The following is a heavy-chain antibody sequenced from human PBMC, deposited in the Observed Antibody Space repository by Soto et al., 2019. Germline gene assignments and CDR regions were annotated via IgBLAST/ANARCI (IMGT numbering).Heavy chain of an antibody. V-gene: IGHV4-34*01. J-gene: IGHJ4*02. CDR2: INHSGST. CDR3: ARHDYGGGNY. CDR1: GGSFSGYY. Sequence: SETLSLTCAVYGGSFSGYYWTWIRQPPGTGLEWIGEINHSGSTNYNPSLKSRVTISVDTSENQFSLKLTSVTAADTAVYYCARHDYGGGNYWGQGTLVTVSS. D-gene: IGHD4-17*01.